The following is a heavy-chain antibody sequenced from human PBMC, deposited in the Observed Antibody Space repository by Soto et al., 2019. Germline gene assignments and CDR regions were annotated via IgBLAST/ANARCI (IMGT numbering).Heavy chain of an antibody. J-gene: IGHJ4*02. V-gene: IGHV1-69*01. CDR3: ARDRARYYGSEGRCGY. CDR2: IIPIFGTA. D-gene: IGHD3-10*01. CDR1: GGTFSSYA. Sequence: QVQLVQSGAEVKKPGSSVKVSCKASGGTFSSYAISWVRQAPGQGLEWMGGIIPIFGTANYAQKFQGRVTITADEATSTAYMELSSLRSEDTAVYYCARDRARYYGSEGRCGYWGQGTLVTVSS.